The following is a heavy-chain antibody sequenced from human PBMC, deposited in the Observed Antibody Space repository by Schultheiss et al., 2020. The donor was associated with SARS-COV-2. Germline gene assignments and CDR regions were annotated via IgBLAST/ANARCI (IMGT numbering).Heavy chain of an antibody. D-gene: IGHD2-2*01. CDR2: INHLGST. V-gene: IGHV4-34*01. CDR3: ARDFGPVVVPAATTYYYYGMDV. J-gene: IGHJ6*02. Sequence: SQTLSLTCAVYGGSFSGYYWSWIRQPPGKGLEWIGEINHLGSTNYNPSLKSRVTISVDKSKNQVSLRLSSVTAADTAVYYCARDFGPVVVPAATTYYYYGMDVWGQGTTVTVSS. CDR1: GGSFSGYY.